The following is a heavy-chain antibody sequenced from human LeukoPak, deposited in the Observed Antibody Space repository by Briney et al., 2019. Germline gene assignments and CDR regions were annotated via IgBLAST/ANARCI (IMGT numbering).Heavy chain of an antibody. CDR1: GGSISSSSYY. Sequence: ASETLSLTCTVSGGSISSSSYYWGWIRQPPGKGLEWIGSIYYSGSTYYNPSLKSRVTISVDTSKNQFSLKLSSVTAADTAVYYCARRPQYYDFWSGFVLSGMDVWGQGTTVTVSS. CDR3: ARRPQYYDFWSGFVLSGMDV. V-gene: IGHV4-39*01. D-gene: IGHD3-3*01. CDR2: IYYSGST. J-gene: IGHJ6*02.